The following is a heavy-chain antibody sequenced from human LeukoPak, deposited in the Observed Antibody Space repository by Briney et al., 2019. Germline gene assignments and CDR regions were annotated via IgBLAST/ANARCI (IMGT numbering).Heavy chain of an antibody. CDR1: GITLSNYG. CDR3: AKAGLRGHYFDY. CDR2: ISWNSGSI. D-gene: IGHD3-10*01. J-gene: IGHJ4*02. Sequence: PGGSLRLSCAVSGITLSNYGMSWVRQAPGKGLEWVSGISWNSGSIGYADSVKGRFTISRDNAKNSLYLQMNSLRAEDTALYYCAKAGLRGHYFDYWGQGTLVTVSS. V-gene: IGHV3-9*01.